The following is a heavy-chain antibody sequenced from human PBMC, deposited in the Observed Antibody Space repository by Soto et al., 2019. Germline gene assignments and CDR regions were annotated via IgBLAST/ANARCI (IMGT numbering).Heavy chain of an antibody. D-gene: IGHD3-22*01. J-gene: IGHJ4*02. Sequence: PGGSQRLSCAASGFTFSDYYMSWIRQAPGKGLDWVSYISSSSSYTNYADSVKGRFTISRDNAKNSLYLQMNSLRAEDTAVYYCARTETFHTYYYDSSGYSDYWGQGTLVTVSS. V-gene: IGHV3-11*06. CDR2: ISSSSSYT. CDR1: GFTFSDYY. CDR3: ARTETFHTYYYDSSGYSDY.